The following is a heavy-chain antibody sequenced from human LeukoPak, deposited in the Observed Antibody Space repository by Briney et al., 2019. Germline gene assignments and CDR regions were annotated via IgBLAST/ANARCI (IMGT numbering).Heavy chain of an antibody. Sequence: GGSLRLSCAASGFTFSSYWMNWARQAPGKGLEWVASINHNGNVNYYVDSVKGRFTISRDNAKNSLYLQMSNLRAEDTAVYYCARDGVAAGTWGQGTLVTVSS. D-gene: IGHD1-14*01. CDR1: GFTFSSYW. J-gene: IGHJ4*02. V-gene: IGHV3-7*03. CDR2: INHNGNVN. CDR3: ARDGVAAGT.